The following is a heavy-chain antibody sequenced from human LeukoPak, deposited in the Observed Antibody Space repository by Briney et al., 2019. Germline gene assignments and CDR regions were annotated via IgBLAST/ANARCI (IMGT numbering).Heavy chain of an antibody. V-gene: IGHV3-30*03. CDR3: ARIAPSGWYFDY. D-gene: IGHD6-19*01. CDR2: ISYDGSNK. CDR1: GFTFSSYG. Sequence: GGSLRLSCAASGFTFSSYGMHWVRQAPGKGLEWVAVISYDGSNKYYADSVKGRFTISRDNAKNSLYLQMNSLRAEDTAVYYCARIAPSGWYFDYWGQGTLVTVSS. J-gene: IGHJ4*02.